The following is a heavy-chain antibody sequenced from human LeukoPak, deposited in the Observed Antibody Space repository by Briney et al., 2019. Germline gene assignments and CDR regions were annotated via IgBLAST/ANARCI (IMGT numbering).Heavy chain of an antibody. CDR3: AELGITMIGGV. V-gene: IGHV3-21*01. CDR2: ISSGSSAI. CDR1: GFTFTTYS. D-gene: IGHD3-10*02. J-gene: IGHJ6*04. Sequence: GGSLRLSCEASGFTFTTYSMTWVRQAPGKGLEWVSIISSGSSAIFSADALKGRFTISRGDAKNLLYLDMNSLRAEDTAVYYCAELGITMIGGVWGKGTTVTISS.